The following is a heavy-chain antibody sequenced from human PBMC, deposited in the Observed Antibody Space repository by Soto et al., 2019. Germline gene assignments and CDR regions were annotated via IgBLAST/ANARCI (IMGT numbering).Heavy chain of an antibody. D-gene: IGHD1-7*01. CDR2: IKEDGREE. CDR3: ARAWTYARC. Sequence: GGSLRLSCVASGFPFDRYSMGWVRQAPGKGLEWVANIKEDGREENYVDSVQGRFTISRDNARNLLSLQMNNLRAEDTAMYYCARAWTYARCWGRGTLVTVSS. V-gene: IGHV3-7*04. CDR1: GFPFDRYS. J-gene: IGHJ4*02.